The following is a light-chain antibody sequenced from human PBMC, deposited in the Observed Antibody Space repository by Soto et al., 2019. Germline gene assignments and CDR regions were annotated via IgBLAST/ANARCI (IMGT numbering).Light chain of an antibody. Sequence: QSALTQPASVSGSPGQSITISCTGTSSDVGSYNLISWYQQYPDKAPKLMIYEVSKRPSGVSNRFSGSKSGNTASLTISGLQAEDEADYYCFSYAGSSTFDVFGSGTKLTVL. CDR1: SSDVGSYNL. CDR2: EVS. V-gene: IGLV2-23*02. J-gene: IGLJ1*01. CDR3: FSYAGSSTFDV.